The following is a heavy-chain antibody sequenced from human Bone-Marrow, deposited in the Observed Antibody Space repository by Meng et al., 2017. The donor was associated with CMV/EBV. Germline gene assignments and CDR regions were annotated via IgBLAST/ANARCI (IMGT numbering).Heavy chain of an antibody. V-gene: IGHV1-46*01. CDR1: GYTFTSYY. J-gene: IGHJ6*02. Sequence: ASVKVSCKASGYTFTSYYMHWVRQAPGQGLEWMGIINPSGGSTSYAQKFQGRVTMTRDTSTSTVYMELSSLRSVDTAVYYCARELGGGLQYTYYYYGMDIWGQGTTVSVSS. CDR3: ARELGGGLQYTYYYYGMDI. D-gene: IGHD4-11*01. CDR2: INPSGGST.